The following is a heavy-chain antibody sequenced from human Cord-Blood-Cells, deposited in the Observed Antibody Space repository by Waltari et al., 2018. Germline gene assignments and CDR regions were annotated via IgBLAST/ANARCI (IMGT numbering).Heavy chain of an antibody. CDR1: GYSISSGYY. V-gene: IGHV4-38-2*01. D-gene: IGHD3-22*01. CDR3: ASGRDSWYFDL. Sequence: QVQLQESGPGLVKPSETLSLPCAVSGYSISSGYYWGWIRQPPGKGLEWIGSIYHSGSTYYNPSLKSRVTISVDTSKNQFSLKLSSVTAADTAVYYCASGRDSWYFDLWGRGTLVTVSS. CDR2: IYHSGST. J-gene: IGHJ2*01.